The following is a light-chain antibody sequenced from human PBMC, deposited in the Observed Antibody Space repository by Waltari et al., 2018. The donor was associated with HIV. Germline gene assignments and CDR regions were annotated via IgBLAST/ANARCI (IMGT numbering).Light chain of an antibody. J-gene: IGKJ2*01. CDR2: DAC. CDR1: QDIRNY. CDR3: QQYDNLLFT. Sequence: DIQMTQYPSSLSASERERVTITCQASQDIRNYLNWYQQKPGKAPKLLIYDACNLETGVPSRFSGSGSGTDFTFTISSLQPEDIATYYCQQYDNLLFTFGPGTKLDIK. V-gene: IGKV1-33*01.